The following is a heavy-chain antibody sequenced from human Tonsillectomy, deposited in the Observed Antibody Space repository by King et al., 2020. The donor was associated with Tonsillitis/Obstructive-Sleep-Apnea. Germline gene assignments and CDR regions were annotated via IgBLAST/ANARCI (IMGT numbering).Heavy chain of an antibody. Sequence: QLVQSGSELKKSGASVKVSCKASAYTFTNYAMNWVRQAPGQRLEWMGWINTNTGNPMYAQGFTGRFVFSLDTSVSTAYLQINSLKSEDTSVYYCARASGSYSNYFFDYWGQGTLVTVSS. D-gene: IGHD4-11*01. CDR3: ARASGSYSNYFFDY. CDR2: INTNTGNP. J-gene: IGHJ4*02. CDR1: AYTFTNYA. V-gene: IGHV7-4-1*02.